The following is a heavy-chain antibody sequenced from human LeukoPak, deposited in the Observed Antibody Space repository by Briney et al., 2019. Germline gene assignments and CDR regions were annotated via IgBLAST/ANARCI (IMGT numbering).Heavy chain of an antibody. Sequence: PGGSLRLSCAASGFAFSSYWMSWVCQAPGKGLEWVANIKQDGSEKYYVDSVKGRFTISRDNAKNSLYLQMNSLRAEDTAVYYCARDFNYGDFDYWGQGTLVTVSS. J-gene: IGHJ4*02. CDR1: GFAFSSYW. D-gene: IGHD4-17*01. V-gene: IGHV3-7*05. CDR2: IKQDGSEK. CDR3: ARDFNYGDFDY.